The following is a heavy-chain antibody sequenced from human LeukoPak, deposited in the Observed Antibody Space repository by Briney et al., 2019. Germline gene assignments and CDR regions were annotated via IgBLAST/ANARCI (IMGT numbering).Heavy chain of an antibody. D-gene: IGHD1-26*01. Sequence: GGSLRLSCAASGFTFDDYAMHWVRQAPGKGLEWVSGISWNSGSIGYADSVKGRFTISRDNAKNSLYLQMNSLRAEDMALYYCAKGVGWELPPHFDYWGQGTLATVSS. CDR2: ISWNSGSI. V-gene: IGHV3-9*03. J-gene: IGHJ4*02. CDR1: GFTFDDYA. CDR3: AKGVGWELPPHFDY.